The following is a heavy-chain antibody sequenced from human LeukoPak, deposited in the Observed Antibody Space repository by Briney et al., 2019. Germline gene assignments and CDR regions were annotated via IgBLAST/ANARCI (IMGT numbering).Heavy chain of an antibody. CDR2: IGTSSGAI. J-gene: IGHJ5*01. Sequence: GGSLRLSCSASGFTFSTYNMNWVRQAAGKGLEWVSFIGTSSGAIYYADSVKGRFTISRDNAKKSLYLQMNSLRDEDTAVYYCARNLDSWGQGALVTVSS. CDR3: ARNLDS. V-gene: IGHV3-48*02. CDR1: GFTFSTYN.